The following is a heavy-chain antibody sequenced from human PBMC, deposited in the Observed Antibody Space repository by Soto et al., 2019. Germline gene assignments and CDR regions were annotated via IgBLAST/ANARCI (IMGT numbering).Heavy chain of an antibody. Sequence: QVQLVESGGGVVQPGRSLRLSCAASGFTFSSYGMHWVRQAPGKGLEWVAVIWSDGSNKYYADSVKGRFTISRDNSKNPLYLQMNSLRAEDTAVYYCARSYYDFCSGTNPQYAFDIWGQGTMVTVSS. J-gene: IGHJ3*02. CDR2: IWSDGSNK. V-gene: IGHV3-33*01. D-gene: IGHD3-3*01. CDR1: GFTFSSYG. CDR3: ARSYYDFCSGTNPQYAFDI.